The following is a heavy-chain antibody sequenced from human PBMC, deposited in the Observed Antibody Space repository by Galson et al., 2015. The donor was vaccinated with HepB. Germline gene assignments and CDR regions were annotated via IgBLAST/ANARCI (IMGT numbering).Heavy chain of an antibody. D-gene: IGHD6-13*01. J-gene: IGHJ4*02. CDR3: ARSPAAAAFFDF. CDR2: R. CDR1: GFTFSRYA. Sequence: SPRLSCAASGFTFSRYAMHWVRQAPGKGLECVALRDSVKGRFTISRDYSKSTLYLQMNSLRDEDTAIYYCARSPAAAAFFDFWGQGTLLTVSS. V-gene: IGHV3-33*01.